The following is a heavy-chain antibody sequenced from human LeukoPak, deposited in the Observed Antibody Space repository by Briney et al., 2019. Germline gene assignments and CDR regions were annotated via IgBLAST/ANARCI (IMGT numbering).Heavy chain of an antibody. Sequence: GGSLRLSCAASGFTFSSYSMNWVRQAPGKGLEWVSSISSSSSYIYYADSVKGRFTISRDNAKNPLYLQMNSLRAEDTAVYYCARDPMGHPFYFDYWGQGTLVTVSS. V-gene: IGHV3-21*01. CDR1: GFTFSSYS. CDR3: ARDPMGHPFYFDY. CDR2: ISSSSSYI. D-gene: IGHD3-10*01. J-gene: IGHJ4*02.